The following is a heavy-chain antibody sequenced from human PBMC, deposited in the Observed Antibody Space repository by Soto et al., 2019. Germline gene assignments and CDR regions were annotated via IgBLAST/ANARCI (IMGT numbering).Heavy chain of an antibody. Sequence: GASVKVSCKASGYTFTSYAMNWVRQAPGQGLEWMGWINTNTGNPTYAQGFTGRFVFSLDTSVSTAYLQICSLKAEDTAVCYCARVVAPRDGYNRFDYWGQGTLVTVSS. V-gene: IGHV7-4-1*01. CDR3: ARVVAPRDGYNRFDY. CDR2: INTNTGNP. D-gene: IGHD5-12*01. CDR1: GYTFTSYA. J-gene: IGHJ4*02.